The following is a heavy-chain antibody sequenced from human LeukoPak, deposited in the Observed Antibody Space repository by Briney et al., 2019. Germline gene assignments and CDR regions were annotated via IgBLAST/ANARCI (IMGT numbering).Heavy chain of an antibody. CDR2: IFYSGGT. CDR1: GGSISSYY. J-gene: IGHJ6*03. Sequence: SETLSLTCTVSGGSISSYYWSWIRQPPGKGLEWIGYIFYSGGTNYNPSLKSRVTISVDTSKNQFSLKLSSVTAADTALYYCARVGRYCTSGTCSEYYYYYYMDVWGKGTTVTVSS. CDR3: ARVGRYCTSGTCSEYYYYYYMDV. D-gene: IGHD2-8*01. V-gene: IGHV4-59*01.